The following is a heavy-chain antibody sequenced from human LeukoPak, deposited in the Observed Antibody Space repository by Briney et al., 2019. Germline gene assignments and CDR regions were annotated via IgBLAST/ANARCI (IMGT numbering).Heavy chain of an antibody. CDR3: AKDGTAPFDY. J-gene: IGHJ4*02. CDR2: ISYDGSNK. D-gene: IGHD6-13*01. V-gene: IGHV3-30*18. CDR1: GFTFSIYG. Sequence: GGSLRLSCAASGFTFSIYGMHWVRQAPGKGLEWVAVISYDGSNKYYADSVKGRFTISRDNSKNTLYLQMNSLRAEDTAVYYCAKDGTAPFDYWGQGTLVTVSS.